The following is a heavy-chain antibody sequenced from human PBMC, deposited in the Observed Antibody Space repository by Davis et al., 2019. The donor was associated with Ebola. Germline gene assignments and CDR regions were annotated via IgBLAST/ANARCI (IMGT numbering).Heavy chain of an antibody. CDR3: ARVRGDLQLPFDL. CDR2: VNPAGGGT. Sequence: KSSTYSFTDYYVHWVRQAPGQGLEWLGVVNPAGGGTRYPQKFQGRVTMTRDTSTTTAYIHLTSLTSDDTAVYYCARVRGDLQLPFDLWGQGTLVTVSS. V-gene: IGHV1-46*01. CDR1: TYSFTDYY. D-gene: IGHD5-18*01. J-gene: IGHJ4*02.